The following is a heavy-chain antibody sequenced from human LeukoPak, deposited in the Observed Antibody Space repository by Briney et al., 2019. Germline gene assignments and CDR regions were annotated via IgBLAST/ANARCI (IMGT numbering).Heavy chain of an antibody. CDR3: AREGSVAGFDAFDI. Sequence: GGSLRLSCAASGFTFSSYWMSWVRQAPGKGLEWVANIKQDGSEKYYVDSVKGRFTISRDNAKNSLYLQMNSLRAEDTAVYYCAREGSVAGFDAFDIWGQGTMVTVSS. CDR2: IKQDGSEK. V-gene: IGHV3-7*01. J-gene: IGHJ3*02. D-gene: IGHD6-19*01. CDR1: GFTFSSYW.